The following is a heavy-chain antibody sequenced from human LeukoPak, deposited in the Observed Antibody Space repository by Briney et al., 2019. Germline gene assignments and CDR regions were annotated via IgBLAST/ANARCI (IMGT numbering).Heavy chain of an antibody. Sequence: GGSLRLSCAASGFTFSSYSMNWVRQAPGKGLEWVSHINIVNNAIYYSDSVKGRFTISRDNAKNSLYLQMNSLRAEHTAVYYCARDSGEGGTFDYWGQGTLVSVSS. CDR2: INIVNNAI. D-gene: IGHD1-26*01. J-gene: IGHJ4*02. V-gene: IGHV3-48*04. CDR3: ARDSGEGGTFDY. CDR1: GFTFSSYS.